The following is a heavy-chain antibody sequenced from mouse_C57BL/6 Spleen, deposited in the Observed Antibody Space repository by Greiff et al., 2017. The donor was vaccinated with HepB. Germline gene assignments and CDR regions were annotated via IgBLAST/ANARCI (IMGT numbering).Heavy chain of an antibody. CDR1: GFTFSSYG. CDR3: ARIITTRDAMDY. CDR2: ISSGGSYT. D-gene: IGHD1-1*01. V-gene: IGHV5-6*01. J-gene: IGHJ4*01. Sequence: EVKLVESGGDLVKPGGSLKLSCAASGFTFSSYGMSWVRQTPDKRLEWVATISSGGSYTYYPDSVKGRITISRDKAKNTLYLQRSSLKSEDTAMYYCARIITTRDAMDYWGQGTSVTVSS.